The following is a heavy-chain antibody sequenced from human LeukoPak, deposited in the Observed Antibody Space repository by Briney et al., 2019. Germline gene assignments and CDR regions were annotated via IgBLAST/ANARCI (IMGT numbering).Heavy chain of an antibody. Sequence: QSGGSLRLSCAASGFTFSSYAMSWVRQAPGKGLEWVSAISGSGRSTYYADSVKGRFTFSRDNSMNTLYLQMNSLRAEDTAVYYCAKDRNIAVAGTSDYWGQGTLVTVSS. CDR2: ISGSGRST. J-gene: IGHJ4*02. CDR3: AKDRNIAVAGTSDY. CDR1: GFTFSSYA. D-gene: IGHD6-19*01. V-gene: IGHV3-23*01.